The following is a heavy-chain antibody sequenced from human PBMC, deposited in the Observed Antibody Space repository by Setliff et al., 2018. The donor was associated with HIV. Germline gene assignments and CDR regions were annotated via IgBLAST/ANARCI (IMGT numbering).Heavy chain of an antibody. V-gene: IGHV4-39*07. Sequence: SETLSLTCTVSGGSVSDTSYYWGWIRQPPGKGLEWLANVYYSGGTYYNPSLNSRVTISVDTSNNQFSLRLSSVTAADTAVYYCARDKGYYYMDVWGKGITVTVSS. CDR2: VYYSGGT. CDR3: ARDKGYYYMDV. J-gene: IGHJ6*03. CDR1: GGSVSDTSYY.